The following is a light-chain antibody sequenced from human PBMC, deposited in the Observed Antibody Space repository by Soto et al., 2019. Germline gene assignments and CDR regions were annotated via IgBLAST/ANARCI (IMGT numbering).Light chain of an antibody. CDR2: VNSDGSH. CDR3: QTWGTGIVL. Sequence: QPVLTQSPSASASLGASVKLTCTLSSGHSTYAIAWHQQQPEKGPRYLMKVNSDGSHSMGDGIPDRFSGSSSGAERYLTISSLQSEDEADYYCQTWGTGIVLFGGGTQLTVL. J-gene: IGLJ2*01. CDR1: SGHSTYA. V-gene: IGLV4-69*01.